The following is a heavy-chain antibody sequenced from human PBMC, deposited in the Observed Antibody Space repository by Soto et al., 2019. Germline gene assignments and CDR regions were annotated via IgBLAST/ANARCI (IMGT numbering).Heavy chain of an antibody. V-gene: IGHV4-39*01. Sequence: QLQLQESGPGLVKPSETLSLTCTVSGGSISSSSYYWSWIRQPPGKGLEWIGTIYYSGSTYYNPSLKRRVTISVDTSKNQFSLKLSSVTAADTAVYYCAKGGFGELSDYWGQGTLVTVSS. CDR2: IYYSGST. CDR1: GGSISSSSYY. J-gene: IGHJ4*02. CDR3: AKGGFGELSDY. D-gene: IGHD3-10*01.